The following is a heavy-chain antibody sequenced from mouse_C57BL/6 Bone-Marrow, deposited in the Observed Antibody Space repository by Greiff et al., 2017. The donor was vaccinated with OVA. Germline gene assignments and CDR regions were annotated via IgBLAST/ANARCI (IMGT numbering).Heavy chain of an antibody. Sequence: EVHLVESGGDLVKPGASLKLSCAASGFTFSSYCMSWVRQTPDKRLEWVATISSGGSYTYYPDNVKGRFTITRDNAANTLYLQLSSLTSEDTAMYYCARHVSRTGVAYVDYWGQGTTLTVSS. CDR1: GFTFSSYC. V-gene: IGHV5-6*01. J-gene: IGHJ2*01. CDR2: ISSGGSYT. D-gene: IGHD1-1*01. CDR3: ARHVSRTGVAYVDY.